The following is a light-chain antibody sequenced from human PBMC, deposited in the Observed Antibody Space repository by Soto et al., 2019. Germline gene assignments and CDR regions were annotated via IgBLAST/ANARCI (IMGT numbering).Light chain of an antibody. CDR3: AAWYDSLSGVV. V-gene: IGLV1-47*01. CDR2: RNS. J-gene: IGLJ2*01. CDR1: SSNIGSNY. Sequence: QSVLTQPPSASGTPGQRVTISCSGSSSNIGSNYVYWYQQLPGTVPQLLIYRNSERPSGVPDRFYGSKSGTSASLAISGLRSEDEAEYYCAAWYDSLSGVVFGGGTKLTVL.